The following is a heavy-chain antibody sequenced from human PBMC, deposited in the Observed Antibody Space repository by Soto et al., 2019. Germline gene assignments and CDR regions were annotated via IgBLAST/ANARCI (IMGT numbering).Heavy chain of an antibody. CDR2: IYHSGST. CDR3: TRLYCGGDCDFDS. J-gene: IGHJ4*02. D-gene: IGHD2-21*02. CDR1: GGSISSGGYS. V-gene: IGHV4-30-2*01. Sequence: PSETLSLTCAVSGGSISSGGYSWSWIRQPPGKGLEWIGYIYHSGSTNYNPSLKSRVTISVDTAYLQMNSLKTEDTAVYYCTRLYCGGDCDFDSWGQGTLVTVSS.